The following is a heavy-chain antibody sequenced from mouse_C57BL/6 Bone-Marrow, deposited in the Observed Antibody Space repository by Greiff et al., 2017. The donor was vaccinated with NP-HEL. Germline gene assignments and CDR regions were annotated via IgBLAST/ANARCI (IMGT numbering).Heavy chain of an antibody. CDR1: GFTFSSYG. D-gene: IGHD1-1*01. CDR2: ISSGGSYT. J-gene: IGHJ3*01. CDR3: ARQTTTVVGGPAY. Sequence: EVMLVESGGDLVKPGGSLKLSCAASGFTFSSYGMSWVRQTPDKRLEWVATISSGGSYTYYPDSVKGRFTISRDNAKNTLYLQMSSLKSEDTAMYYCARQTTTVVGGPAYWGQGTLVTVSA. V-gene: IGHV5-6*01.